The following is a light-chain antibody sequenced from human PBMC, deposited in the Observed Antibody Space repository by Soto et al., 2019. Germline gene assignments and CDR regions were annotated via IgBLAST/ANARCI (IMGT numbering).Light chain of an antibody. CDR2: DVS. Sequence: QSALIQPASVSGSPGQSITISCTGTSSDVGGHNCASWYQQHPGRAPKLMINDVSNRPSGVSNRFSGSKSGNTASLTISGLQDEDEADYYCSSSTSSSTFVFGTGTKVTVL. J-gene: IGLJ1*01. V-gene: IGLV2-14*01. CDR1: SSDVGGHNC. CDR3: SSSTSSSTFV.